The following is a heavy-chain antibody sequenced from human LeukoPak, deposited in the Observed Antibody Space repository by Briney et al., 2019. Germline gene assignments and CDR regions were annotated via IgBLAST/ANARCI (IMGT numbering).Heavy chain of an antibody. J-gene: IGHJ4*02. CDR3: ARGLINSSGWPY. CDR1: GFTFDDYG. D-gene: IGHD6-19*01. Sequence: GGSLRLSCAASGFTFDDYGMSWVRQAPGKGLEWVSGINWNGGSTGYADSVKGRFTISRDNAKNSLYLQMNSLRAEDTAVYYCARGLINSSGWPYWGQGTLVTVSS. V-gene: IGHV3-20*04. CDR2: INWNGGST.